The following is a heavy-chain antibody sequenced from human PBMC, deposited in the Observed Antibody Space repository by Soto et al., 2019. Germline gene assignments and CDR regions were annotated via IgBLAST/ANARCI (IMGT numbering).Heavy chain of an antibody. CDR1: GFSFTNYA. CDR3: AKERLLVQRNFDY. CDR2: ISVSGETT. V-gene: IGHV3-23*01. Sequence: EVQLLESWRGLVRPGVSLRLSCAASGFSFTNYAMSWVRQAPGMGLECLSSISVSGETTYYADSVRGRFTISRDNSRATVFLQMSNLRAEDTALYYCAKERLLVQRNFDYWGHGILVTVAS. J-gene: IGHJ4*01. D-gene: IGHD1-1*01.